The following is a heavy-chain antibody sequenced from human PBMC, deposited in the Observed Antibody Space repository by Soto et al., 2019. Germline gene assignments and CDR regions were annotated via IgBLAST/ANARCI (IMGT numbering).Heavy chain of an antibody. Sequence: GGSLGLSCAASGFSFDDYAMHWVRQAPGKGLEWVTGISWNSGTIGYADSVKGRSTISRDNAKNSLYLQMNSLRAEDTALYYCARDVWSRASGPPDSWGQGTLVTVS. V-gene: IGHV3-9*01. CDR2: ISWNSGTI. CDR1: GFSFDDYA. CDR3: ARDVWSRASGPPDS. D-gene: IGHD3-10*01. J-gene: IGHJ4*02.